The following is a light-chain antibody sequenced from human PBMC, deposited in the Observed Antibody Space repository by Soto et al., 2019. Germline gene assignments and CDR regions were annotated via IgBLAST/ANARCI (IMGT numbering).Light chain of an antibody. J-gene: IGKJ1*01. CDR3: QQYGSSPRT. Sequence: EIVMTQSPATLSVSPGERATLSCRASQSVRSSISWYQHKPGQAPRLPIYGASSRATGIPDRFSGSGSGTDFTLTISRLEPEDFAVYYCQQYGSSPRTFGQGTTVDIK. CDR2: GAS. V-gene: IGKV3-20*01. CDR1: QSVRSSI.